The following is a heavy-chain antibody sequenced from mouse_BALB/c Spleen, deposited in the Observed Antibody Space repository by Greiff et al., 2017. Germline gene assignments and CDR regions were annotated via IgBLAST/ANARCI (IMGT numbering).Heavy chain of an antibody. CDR1: GFNIKDTY. D-gene: IGHD1-1*01. CDR2: IDPANGNT. CDR3: ARGPHYYGSSPWFAY. J-gene: IGHJ3*01. V-gene: IGHV14-3*02. Sequence: EVKLMESGAELVKPGASVKLSCTASGFNIKDTYMHWVKQRPEQGLEWIGRIDPANGNTKYDPKFQGKATITADTSSNTAYLQLSSLTSEDTAVYYCARGPHYYGSSPWFAYWGQGTLVTVSA.